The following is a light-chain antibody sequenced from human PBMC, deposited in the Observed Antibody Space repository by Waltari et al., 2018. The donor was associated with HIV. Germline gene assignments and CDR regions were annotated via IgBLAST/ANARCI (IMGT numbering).Light chain of an antibody. CDR2: SDN. Sequence: QSVLTQPPSASGTPGQRVTISFSGRTPNIGSNPVNWYQQLPGTAPKLLFYSDNQRPSGVPDRFSGSKSGTSASLAISGLQSEDEADYYCAAWDDSLNGWVFGGGTKLTVL. J-gene: IGLJ3*02. CDR3: AAWDDSLNGWV. V-gene: IGLV1-44*01. CDR1: TPNIGSNP.